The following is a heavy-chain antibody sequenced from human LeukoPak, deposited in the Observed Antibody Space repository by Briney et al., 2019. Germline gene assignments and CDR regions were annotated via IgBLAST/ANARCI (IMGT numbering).Heavy chain of an antibody. CDR3: ARDPAHTPIFGVVLHNFDY. CDR1: GDSISTSNSY. V-gene: IGHV4-39*07. J-gene: IGHJ4*02. D-gene: IGHD3-3*01. CDR2: IYYSGST. Sequence: KTSETLSLTCTVSGDSISTSNSYWGWTRQPPGKGLEWIGSIYYSGSTYYNPSLKSRVTISVDTSKNQFSLKLSSVTAADTAVYYCARDPAHTPIFGVVLHNFDYWGQGTLVTVSS.